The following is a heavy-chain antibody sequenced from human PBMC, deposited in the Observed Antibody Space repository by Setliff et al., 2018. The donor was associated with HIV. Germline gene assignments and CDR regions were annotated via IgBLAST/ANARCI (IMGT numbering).Heavy chain of an antibody. CDR2: IYTSGSN. CDR3: ARDATSEGYMDV. V-gene: IGHV4-4*08. Sequence: SETLSLTCTVSGGSISSYSWSWIRQPPGKGLEWIGYIYTSGSNNYNPSLKSRVTISVDTSENQFSLKLTSVTAADTAMYFCARDATSEGYMDVWGKGTTVTV. CDR1: GGSISSYS. J-gene: IGHJ6*03.